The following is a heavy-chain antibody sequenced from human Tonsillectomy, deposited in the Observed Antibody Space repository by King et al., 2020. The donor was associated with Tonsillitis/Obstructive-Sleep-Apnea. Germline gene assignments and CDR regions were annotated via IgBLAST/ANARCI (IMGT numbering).Heavy chain of an antibody. V-gene: IGHV4-34*01. Sequence: VQLQQWGAGLLKPSETLSLTCAVYVGSFSGYYWSWIRQPPGKGLEWIGEINHSGSTNYNPSLKSRVTISVDTSKNQFSLKLSSVTAADTAVYYCAREGEYCSGGSCYSGNFNFDYWGQGTLVTVSS. J-gene: IGHJ4*02. CDR3: AREGEYCSGGSCYSGNFNFDY. CDR1: VGSFSGYY. CDR2: INHSGST. D-gene: IGHD2-15*01.